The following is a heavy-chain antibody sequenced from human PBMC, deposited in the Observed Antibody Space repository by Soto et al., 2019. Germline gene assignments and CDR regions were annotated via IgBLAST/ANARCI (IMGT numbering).Heavy chain of an antibody. CDR1: GLTFSSYA. CDR2: ISYDGSNK. V-gene: IGHV3-30-3*01. Sequence: GGSLRLSCAASGLTFSSYAMHWVRQAPGKGLEWVAVISYDGSNKYYADSVKGRFTISRDNSKNTLYLQMNSLRAEDTAVYYCARGGVYYDILTDAFDIWGQGTMVTVSS. CDR3: ARGGVYYDILTDAFDI. J-gene: IGHJ3*02. D-gene: IGHD3-9*01.